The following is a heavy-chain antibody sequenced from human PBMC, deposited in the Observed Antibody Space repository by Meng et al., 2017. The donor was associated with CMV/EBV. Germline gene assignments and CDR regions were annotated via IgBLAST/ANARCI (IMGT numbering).Heavy chain of an antibody. V-gene: IGHV4-34*01. D-gene: IGHD3-3*01. CDR1: GGSFSGYY. CDR2: INHSGST. Sequence: SETLSITCAVYGGSFSGYYWSWIRQPPGKGLEWIGEINHSGSTNYNPSLKSRVTISVDTSKNQFSLKLSSVTAADTAVYYCARGFRDTIFGVVIMYGMDVWGQGTTVTVSS. CDR3: ARGFRDTIFGVVIMYGMDV. J-gene: IGHJ6*02.